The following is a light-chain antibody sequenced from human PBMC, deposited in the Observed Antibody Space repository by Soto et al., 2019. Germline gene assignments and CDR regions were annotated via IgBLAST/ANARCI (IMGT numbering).Light chain of an antibody. CDR1: QSISDW. CDR3: QQYHSYPIT. Sequence: DIQMTQSPSTLSASVGDRVTITCRASQSISDWLAWFQQKPGKAPKLMIYTASSLQSGVPSKFSGSGSGTDFTLTISSLQPEDFATYYCQQYHSYPITFGQGTRLEIK. J-gene: IGKJ5*01. V-gene: IGKV1-5*01. CDR2: TAS.